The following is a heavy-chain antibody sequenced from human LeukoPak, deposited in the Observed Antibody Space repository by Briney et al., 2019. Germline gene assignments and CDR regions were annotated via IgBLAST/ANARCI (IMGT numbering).Heavy chain of an antibody. J-gene: IGHJ4*02. V-gene: IGHV7-4-1*02. CDR2: INTNTGNP. CDR1: GYTFTSYG. CDR3: ARSIAAASVDY. Sequence: ASVKVSCKASGYTFTSYGIGWVRQAPGQGLEWMGWINTNTGNPTYAQGFTGRFVFSLDTSVSTAYLQISSLKAEDTAVYYCARSIAAASVDYWGQGTLVTVSS. D-gene: IGHD6-13*01.